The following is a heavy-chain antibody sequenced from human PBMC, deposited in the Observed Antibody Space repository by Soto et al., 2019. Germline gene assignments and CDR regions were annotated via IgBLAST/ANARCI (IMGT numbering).Heavy chain of an antibody. V-gene: IGHV1-18*01. CDR3: ARELEDYYGSGSLFDY. J-gene: IGHJ4*02. CDR2: ISAYNGNT. Sequence: QVQLVQSGAEVKKPGASVKVSCKASGYTFTSYGISWVRQAPGQGLEWMGWISAYNGNTNYAQKLQGRVTMTTDTSTSTAYRELRSLRSDDTAVYYCARELEDYYGSGSLFDYWGQGTLVTVSS. D-gene: IGHD3-10*01. CDR1: GYTFTSYG.